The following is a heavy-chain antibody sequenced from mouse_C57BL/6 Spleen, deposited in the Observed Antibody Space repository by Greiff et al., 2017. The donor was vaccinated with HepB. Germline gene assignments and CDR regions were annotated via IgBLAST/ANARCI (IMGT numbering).Heavy chain of an antibody. CDR3: ARGNYPLYYFDY. CDR2: ISYDGSN. J-gene: IGHJ2*01. V-gene: IGHV3-6*01. D-gene: IGHD2-1*01. Sequence: DVKLQESGPGLVKPSQSLSLTCSVTGYSITSGYYWNWIRQFPGNKLEWMGYISYDGSNNYNPSLKNRISITRDTSKNQFFLKLNSVTTEDTATYYCARGNYPLYYFDYWGQGTTLTVSS. CDR1: GYSITSGYY.